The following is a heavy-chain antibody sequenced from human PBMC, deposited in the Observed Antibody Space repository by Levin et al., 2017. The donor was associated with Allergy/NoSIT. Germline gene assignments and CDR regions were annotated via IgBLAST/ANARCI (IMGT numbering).Heavy chain of an antibody. Sequence: GGSLRLPCAASGFTFSDYAMTWVRQAPGKGLEWVSVITGGGFNTYYGDSVKGRFTVSRDNSKNTLYLELNSLRAEDTAVYYCAKKQGGTSGFSFDVWGQGTMVTVSS. CDR2: ITGGGFNT. CDR1: GFTFSDYA. D-gene: IGHD1-1*01. CDR3: AKKQGGTSGFSFDV. V-gene: IGHV3-23*01. J-gene: IGHJ3*01.